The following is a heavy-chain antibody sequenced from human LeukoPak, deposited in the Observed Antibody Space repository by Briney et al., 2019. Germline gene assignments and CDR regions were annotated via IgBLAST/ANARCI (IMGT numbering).Heavy chain of an antibody. CDR1: GGSISSYY. CDR3: ARDVYIAGNDAFDI. Sequence: SETLSLTCTVSGGSISSYYWSWIRQPPGKGLEWVGYIYYSGSTNYNPSLKSRGTISVDTSKNQFSLKLSSVTAADTAVYYCARDVYIAGNDAFDIWGQGTMVTVSS. V-gene: IGHV4-59*01. J-gene: IGHJ3*02. D-gene: IGHD6-13*01. CDR2: IYYSGST.